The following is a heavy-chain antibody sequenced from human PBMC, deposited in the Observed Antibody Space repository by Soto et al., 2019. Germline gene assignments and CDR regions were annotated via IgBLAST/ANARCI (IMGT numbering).Heavy chain of an antibody. CDR1: GFTFSSYA. CDR3: AKGPQWPIQDY. Sequence: EVQLLESGGGLVQPGGSLRLSCAASGFTFSSYAMSWVRQAPGKGLEWVSSIDGSGGSTFHAGSVKGRFTISRDNSKNTLYLQMNSLRAEDTAVYYCAKGPQWPIQDYWGQGTLVTVSS. CDR2: IDGSGGST. V-gene: IGHV3-23*01. D-gene: IGHD5-18*01. J-gene: IGHJ4*02.